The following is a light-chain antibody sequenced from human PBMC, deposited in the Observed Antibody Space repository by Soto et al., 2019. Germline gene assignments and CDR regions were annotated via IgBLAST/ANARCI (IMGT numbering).Light chain of an antibody. CDR3: QQYGRSGT. J-gene: IGKJ1*01. CDR1: QSVSSNY. CDR2: GAS. V-gene: IGKV3-20*01. Sequence: EIVLTQSPGTLSLSPGERASLSCRASQSVSSNYLAWYQQKAGQAPRLVIFGASSRATGIPDRFSASGSGTDFTLTISRLEPEDFAVYYCQQYGRSGTFGQGTKVDIK.